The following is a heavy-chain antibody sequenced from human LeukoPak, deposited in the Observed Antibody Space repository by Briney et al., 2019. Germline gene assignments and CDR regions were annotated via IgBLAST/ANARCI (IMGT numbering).Heavy chain of an antibody. Sequence: PSETLSLTCTVSGGSISSSSDYWGWIRQPPGKGLEWIGSIYYSGSTYYNPSLKSRVTISVDTSKNQFSLKLSSVTAADTAVYYCASNYSSSWYYFDYWGQGTLVTVSS. J-gene: IGHJ4*02. D-gene: IGHD6-13*01. CDR2: IYYSGST. CDR3: ASNYSSSWYYFDY. CDR1: GGSISSSSDY. V-gene: IGHV4-39*01.